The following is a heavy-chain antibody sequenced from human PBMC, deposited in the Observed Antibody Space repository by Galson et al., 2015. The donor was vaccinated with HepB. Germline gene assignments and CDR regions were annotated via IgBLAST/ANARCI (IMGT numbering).Heavy chain of an antibody. D-gene: IGHD4-17*01. CDR3: VKDVRFWSQGTTVTVSTGSAYFDY. CDR2: ISSNGGST. J-gene: IGHJ4*02. V-gene: IGHV3-64D*06. CDR1: GFTFSSYA. Sequence: SLRLSCAASGFTFSSYAMHWVRQAPGKGLEYVSAISSNGGSTYYADSVKGRFTISRDNSKNTLYLQMSSLRAEDTAVYYCVKDVRFWSQGTTVTVSTGSAYFDYWGQGPLVTVSS.